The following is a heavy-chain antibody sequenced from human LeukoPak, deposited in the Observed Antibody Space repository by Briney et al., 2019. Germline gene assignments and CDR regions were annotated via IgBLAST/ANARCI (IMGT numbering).Heavy chain of an antibody. CDR2: INPNSGGT. CDR3: ARGGTAGYYYDSSAYN. V-gene: IGHV1-2*02. J-gene: IGHJ4*02. Sequence: RASVKVSCKASGYTFTGYYMHWVRQAPRQGLEWVGWINPNSGGTNYAQKFQGRVTMTRDTSISTAYMELSRLRSDDTAVYYCARGGTAGYYYDSSAYNWGQGTLVTVSS. D-gene: IGHD3-22*01. CDR1: GYTFTGYY.